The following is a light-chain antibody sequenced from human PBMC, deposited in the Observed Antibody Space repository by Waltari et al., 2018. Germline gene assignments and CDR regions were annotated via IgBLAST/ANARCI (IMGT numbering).Light chain of an antibody. CDR2: GAS. Sequence: DIMFTQSPGPLFLSTGERDTLPCRASQCINKYLAWYQQKPGQAPRLLIYGASLRATGIPDRFSGSGYGTDFSLTISRLEPEDYAVYYCQQYVSLPVTFGRGTKVEIK. CDR3: QQYVSLPVT. CDR1: QCINKY. J-gene: IGKJ1*01. V-gene: IGKV3-20*01.